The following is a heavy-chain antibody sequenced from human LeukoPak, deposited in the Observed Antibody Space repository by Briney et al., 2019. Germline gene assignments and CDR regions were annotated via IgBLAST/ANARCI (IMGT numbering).Heavy chain of an antibody. CDR1: GSTFSTYG. CDR2: ISVYNGHT. CDR3: ARDSDCSSTSCLPDY. Sequence: ASVKVSCKASGSTFSTYGFSWVRQAPGQGLEWMGWISVYNGHTNYAQKFQGRVTLTRDTSTSTVYMELSSLRSEDTAVYYCARDSDCSSTSCLPDYWGQGTLVTVSS. D-gene: IGHD2-2*01. V-gene: IGHV1-18*01. J-gene: IGHJ4*02.